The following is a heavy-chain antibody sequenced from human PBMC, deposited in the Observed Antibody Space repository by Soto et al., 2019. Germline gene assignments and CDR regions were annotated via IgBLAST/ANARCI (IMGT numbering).Heavy chain of an antibody. CDR3: ARGSGAGSGSYPIWYYYYGMDV. CDR2: INHSGST. J-gene: IGHJ6*02. V-gene: IGHV4-34*01. Sequence: SETLSLTCAVYGGSFSGYYWSWIRQPPGKGLEWIGEINHSGSTYYNPSLKSRVTISVDTSKNQFSLKLSSVTAADTAVYYCARGSGAGSGSYPIWYYYYGMDVWGQGTTVTVSS. CDR1: GGSFSGYY. D-gene: IGHD3-10*01.